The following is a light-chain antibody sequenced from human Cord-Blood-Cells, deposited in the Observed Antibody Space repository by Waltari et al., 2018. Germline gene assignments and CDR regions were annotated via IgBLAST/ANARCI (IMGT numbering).Light chain of an antibody. CDR1: SSDVGSYNL. V-gene: IGLV2-23*01. Sequence: QSALTQPASVSGSPGQSITISCTGTSSDVGSYNLVSWYQQHTGKAPKLMIYEGSKRPSGVSNRFSVSNSGNTDSLTISGLQAEDEADYYCCSYAGSSTPVFGGGTKLTVL. CDR2: EGS. J-gene: IGLJ3*02. CDR3: CSYAGSSTPV.